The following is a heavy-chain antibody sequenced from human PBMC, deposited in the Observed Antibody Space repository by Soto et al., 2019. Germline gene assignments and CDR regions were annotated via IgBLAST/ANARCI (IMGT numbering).Heavy chain of an antibody. V-gene: IGHV1-2*04. CDR3: ARGGGDSSGFDY. CDR1: GYTFTDYY. CDR2: INPNSGGT. D-gene: IGHD3-22*01. Sequence: QVQLVQSGAEVKKPGASMKVSCKASGYTFTDYYIHWVRHAPGQGLDWMGWINPNSGGTLYAQKFEGWVTMTRDTSVSTAYMALSRLRSNDTAVYYCARGGGDSSGFDYWGQGTLVTASS. J-gene: IGHJ4*02.